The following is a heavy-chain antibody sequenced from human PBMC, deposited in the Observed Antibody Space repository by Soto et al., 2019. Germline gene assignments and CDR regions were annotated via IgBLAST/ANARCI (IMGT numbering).Heavy chain of an antibody. Sequence: GGSLRLSCAASGFTFSSYGMHWVRQAPGKGLEWVAVISYDGSNKYYADSVKGRFTISRDNSKNTLYLQMNSLRAEDTAVYYCAKDLRRMVRGVISTSLFDYWGQGTLVTVST. V-gene: IGHV3-30*18. CDR3: AKDLRRMVRGVISTSLFDY. J-gene: IGHJ4*02. CDR1: GFTFSSYG. CDR2: ISYDGSNK. D-gene: IGHD3-10*01.